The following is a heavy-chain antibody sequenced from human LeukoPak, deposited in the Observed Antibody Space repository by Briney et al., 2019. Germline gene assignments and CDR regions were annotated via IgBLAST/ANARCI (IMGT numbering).Heavy chain of an antibody. Sequence: PSETLSLTCAVSGYSISSGYHWAWIRPPPGKGLEWIGSMSHSGSTYSNPSLKSRVTFSVGTSKNQFSVKLRSVSAADTAVYYCARHNVYDSSGDGRYYFDQWGQGTLVTVSS. CDR2: MSHSGST. V-gene: IGHV4-38-2*01. CDR3: ARHNVYDSSGDGRYYFDQ. D-gene: IGHD3-22*01. J-gene: IGHJ4*02. CDR1: GYSISSGYH.